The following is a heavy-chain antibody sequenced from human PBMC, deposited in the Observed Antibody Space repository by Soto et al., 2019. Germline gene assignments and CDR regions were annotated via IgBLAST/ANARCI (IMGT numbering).Heavy chain of an antibody. CDR3: ARELMTYYYGMDV. J-gene: IGHJ6*02. CDR2: INHSGST. D-gene: IGHD1-1*01. CDR1: GGSFSGYY. V-gene: IGHV4-34*01. Sequence: PSETLSLTCSVYGGSFSGYYWSWIRQPPGKGLEWIGEINHSGSTNYNPSLKSRVTISVDTSKNQFSLKLSSVTAADTAVYYCARELMTYYYGMDVWGQWTTVTV.